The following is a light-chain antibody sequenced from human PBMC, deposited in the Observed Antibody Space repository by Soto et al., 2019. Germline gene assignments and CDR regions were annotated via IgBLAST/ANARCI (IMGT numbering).Light chain of an antibody. CDR3: QQTFSSRLT. CDR2: GAS. Sequence: DIQMTQSPSSLSASVGDIVTITCRASQSINNYVSWYQQKSGKAPDRRIFGASTFASGVPSRFGGSGSETNFTIPVSGLQPEDFESEFGQQTFSSRLTFGGGTKVDI. J-gene: IGKJ4*01. V-gene: IGKV1-39*01. CDR1: QSINNY.